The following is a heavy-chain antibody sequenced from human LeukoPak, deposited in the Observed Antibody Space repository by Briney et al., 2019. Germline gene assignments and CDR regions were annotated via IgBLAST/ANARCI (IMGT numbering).Heavy chain of an antibody. D-gene: IGHD4-17*01. CDR1: GGSISSYY. Sequence: SSETLSLTCTVSGGSISSYYWSWIRQPPGKGLEWIGYIYYSGSTNYNPSLKSRVTISVDTSKNQFSLKLSSVTAADTAVYYRARVNGDYAVFELWYFDLWGRGTLVTVSS. CDR3: ARVNGDYAVFELWYFDL. CDR2: IYYSGST. V-gene: IGHV4-59*01. J-gene: IGHJ2*01.